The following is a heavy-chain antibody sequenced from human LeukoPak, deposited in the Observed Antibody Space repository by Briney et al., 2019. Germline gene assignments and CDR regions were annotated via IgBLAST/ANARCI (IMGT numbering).Heavy chain of an antibody. J-gene: IGHJ4*02. V-gene: IGHV3-23*01. CDR2: ITSSGAST. D-gene: IGHD5-12*01. CDR3: VKDEDLYSPTWYLFED. CDR1: GFTFSSYA. Sequence: GGSLRLSCAASGFTFSSYAMTWVRQAPGKGLEWVSGITSSGASTYYAASVKGRFTVSRDNSENTLYLQINNLSAEDTGTYYCVKDEDLYSPTWYLFEDWGQGTLVTDSS.